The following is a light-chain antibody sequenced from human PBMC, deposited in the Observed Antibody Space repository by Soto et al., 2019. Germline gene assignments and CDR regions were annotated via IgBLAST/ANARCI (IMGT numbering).Light chain of an antibody. CDR1: SSDVGGYNY. Sequence: QSALTQPPSASGSPGQSVTISCTGTSSDVGGYNYVSWYQQHPGRAPKLMIYDVSKRPSGVPDRFSGSKSGNTASLTVSGLQAEDEADYYCNSYAGSNNPYVLGTGTQLTVL. CDR2: DVS. CDR3: NSYAGSNNPYV. V-gene: IGLV2-8*01. J-gene: IGLJ1*01.